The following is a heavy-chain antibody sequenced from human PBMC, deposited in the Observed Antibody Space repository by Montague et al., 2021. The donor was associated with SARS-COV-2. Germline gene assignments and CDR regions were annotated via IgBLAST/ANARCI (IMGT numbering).Heavy chain of an antibody. J-gene: IGHJ4*02. Sequence: SETRSLTRTVSGGSISTYYWSWIRQPPGKGLEWIAYINYSGITNHNPSLKSRVSVSLDTSKNHFSLNLKSVTAADTAVYYCARSGWLTRGFDSWGQGALVFVSS. V-gene: IGHV4-59*01. CDR2: INYSGIT. D-gene: IGHD5-12*01. CDR3: ARSGWLTRGFDS. CDR1: GGSISTYY.